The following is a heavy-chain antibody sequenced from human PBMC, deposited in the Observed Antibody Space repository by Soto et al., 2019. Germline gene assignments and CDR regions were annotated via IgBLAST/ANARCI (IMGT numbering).Heavy chain of an antibody. D-gene: IGHD2-2*01. V-gene: IGHV4-59*08. CDR3: ARHCSTTSCYRY. CDR1: CGSISRYY. Sequence: SATLSLTCTVSCGSISRYYWSWIRQPPGKGLEWIGYIYYSGSTNYNPSLKSRVTISVDTSKNQFSLKLSSVTAADTAVYYCARHCSTTSCYRYWGQGTLVTVS. CDR2: IYYSGST. J-gene: IGHJ4*02.